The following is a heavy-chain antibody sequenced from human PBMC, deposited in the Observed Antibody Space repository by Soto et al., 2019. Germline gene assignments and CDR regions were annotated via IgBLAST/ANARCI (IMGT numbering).Heavy chain of an antibody. CDR1: GASISNTKW. V-gene: IGHV4-4*02. CDR3: AMSPGFYAFDN. Sequence: SETLSLTCAVSGASISNTKWWSWVRQPPGKGLEWIAEVYETGSTNYNPSLRSRVTLSVDKSKNQFSLNLTPVTAADTAVYYCAMSPGFYAFDNWGQGMLVAVS. D-gene: IGHD2-2*01. J-gene: IGHJ4*02. CDR2: VYETGST.